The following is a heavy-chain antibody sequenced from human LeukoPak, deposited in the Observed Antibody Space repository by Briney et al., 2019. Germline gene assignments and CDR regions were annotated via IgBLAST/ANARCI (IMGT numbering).Heavy chain of an antibody. V-gene: IGHV4-4*07. J-gene: IGHJ3*02. CDR2: IYTSGST. D-gene: IGHD5-18*01. Sequence: SETLSLTCTVSGGSISSYYWSWIRQPAGKGLEWIGRIYTSGSTNYNPSLKSRVTISVDTSKNQFSLKLRSVTAADTAVYYCAREDGTAMDNAFDIWGQGTMATVSS. CDR3: AREDGTAMDNAFDI. CDR1: GGSISSYY.